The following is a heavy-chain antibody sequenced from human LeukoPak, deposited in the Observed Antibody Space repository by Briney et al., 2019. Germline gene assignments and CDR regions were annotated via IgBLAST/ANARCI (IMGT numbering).Heavy chain of an antibody. CDR1: GFTFSSYG. V-gene: IGHV3-30*03. Sequence: GRSLRLSCAASGFTFSSYGMHWVRQAPGKGLEWVAVISYDGSNKYYADSVKGRFTISRDNAKNTLYLQMNSLRAEDTAVYYCARYGSGSYYPIDAFDIWGQGTMVTVSS. D-gene: IGHD3-10*01. CDR2: ISYDGSNK. J-gene: IGHJ3*02. CDR3: ARYGSGSYYPIDAFDI.